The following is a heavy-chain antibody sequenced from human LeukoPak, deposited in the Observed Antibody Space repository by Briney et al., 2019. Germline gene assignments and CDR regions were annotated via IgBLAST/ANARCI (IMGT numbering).Heavy chain of an antibody. CDR3: ARGQGSGSYYLDY. Sequence: SETLSLTCSVSGGSISSYFWSWIRRPPGKGLEWIGYINHSGNTYYNPSLKSRVTISVDTSKNQLSLKLSSVTAADTAVYYCARGQGSGSYYLDYWGQGTLVTVSS. V-gene: IGHV4-59*01. D-gene: IGHD1-26*01. CDR2: INHSGNT. CDR1: GGSISSYF. J-gene: IGHJ4*02.